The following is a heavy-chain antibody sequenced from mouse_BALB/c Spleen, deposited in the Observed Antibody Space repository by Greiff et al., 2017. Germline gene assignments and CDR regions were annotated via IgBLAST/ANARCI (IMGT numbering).Heavy chain of an antibody. CDR2: INPSTGYT. CDR1: GYTFTSYW. V-gene: IGHV1-7*01. J-gene: IGHJ2*01. D-gene: IGHD1-1*01. Sequence: VQLQQSGAELAKPGASVKMSCKASGYTFTSYWMHWVKQRPGQGLEWIGYINPSTGYTEYNQKFKDKATLTADKSSSTAYMQLSSLTSEDSAVYYCARDYGSSLYYFDYWGQGTTLTVSA. CDR3: ARDYGSSLYYFDY.